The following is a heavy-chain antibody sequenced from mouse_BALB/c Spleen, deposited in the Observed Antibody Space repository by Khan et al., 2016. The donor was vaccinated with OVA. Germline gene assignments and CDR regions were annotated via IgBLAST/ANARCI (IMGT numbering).Heavy chain of an antibody. CDR3: ARIYGSDFDY. CDR2: INPHIGET. CDR1: GYSFTGYF. J-gene: IGHJ2*01. V-gene: IGHV1-20*02. D-gene: IGHD1-1*01. Sequence: VQLKQSGPELVKPGASVKIFCKASGYSFTGYFIHWVMQSHGKSLEWIGRINPHIGETFYNQKFRGKATLTVDESSSTAHMELRSLASEDSAVYFCARIYGSDFDYWGQGTTLTVSS.